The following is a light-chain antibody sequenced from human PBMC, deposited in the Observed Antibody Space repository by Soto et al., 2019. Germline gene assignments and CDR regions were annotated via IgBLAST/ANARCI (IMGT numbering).Light chain of an antibody. CDR3: SSYTTSSTPHYV. CDR1: SSDVGGYNS. Sequence: QSALTQPASVSGSPGQAITISCTGTSSDVGGYNSVSWYQHHPGKAPKLMIFDVSDRPSGVSSRFSGSKSGNTASLTISVLQAEDEADYYCSSYTTSSTPHYVFGPGTKVTVL. CDR2: DVS. V-gene: IGLV2-14*03. J-gene: IGLJ1*01.